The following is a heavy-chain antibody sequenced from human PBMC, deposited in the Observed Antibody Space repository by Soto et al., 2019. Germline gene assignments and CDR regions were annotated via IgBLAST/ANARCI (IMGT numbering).Heavy chain of an antibody. CDR2: IYYSGST. D-gene: IGHD3-3*01. J-gene: IGHJ5*02. CDR3: ARWWSGSRQGFDP. CDR1: GGSISSGDYY. V-gene: IGHV4-31*03. Sequence: QVQLQESGPGLVKPSQTLSLTCTVSGGSISSGDYYWSWIRQHPWKGLEWIGYIYYSGSTYYNPSLKSRVTISVDTSKNQFSLKLSSVNAADTAVYYCARWWSGSRQGFDPWGQGTLVTVSS.